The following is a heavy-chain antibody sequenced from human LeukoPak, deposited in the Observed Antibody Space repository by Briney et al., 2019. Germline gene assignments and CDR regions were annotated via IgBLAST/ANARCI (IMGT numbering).Heavy chain of an antibody. Sequence: ASVKVSCKASGYTFTNYYMHWVRQAPGQGLEWMGIINPSGGSTSYAQKFQGRVTMTRDMSTSTVYMELSSLRSEDTAVYYCARVSYYYDSSGYYYVSYYYYMDVWGKGTTVTISS. J-gene: IGHJ6*03. D-gene: IGHD3-22*01. CDR3: ARVSYYYDSSGYYYVSYYYYMDV. V-gene: IGHV1-46*01. CDR2: INPSGGST. CDR1: GYTFTNYY.